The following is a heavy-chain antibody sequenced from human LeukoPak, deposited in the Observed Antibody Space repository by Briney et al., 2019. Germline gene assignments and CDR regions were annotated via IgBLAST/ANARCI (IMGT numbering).Heavy chain of an antibody. CDR3: ARQYVWGSYRSPFDY. CDR2: INHSGST. J-gene: IGHJ4*02. Sequence: PSETLSLTCAVYGGSFSGYYWSWIRQPPGKGLEWIGEINHSGSTNYNPSLKSRVTISVDTSKNQFSLKLSSVTAADTAVYYCARQYVWGSYRSPFDYWGQGTLVTVSS. D-gene: IGHD3-16*02. V-gene: IGHV4-34*01. CDR1: GGSFSGYY.